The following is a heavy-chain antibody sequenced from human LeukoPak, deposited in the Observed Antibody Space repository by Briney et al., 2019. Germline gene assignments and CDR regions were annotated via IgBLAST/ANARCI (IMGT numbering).Heavy chain of an antibody. CDR1: GYTFTSYY. CDR2: INPSGGST. Sequence: GASVKVSCKASGYTFTSYYMRWVRQAPGQGLEWMGIINPSGGSTSYAQKFQGRVTMTRDTSTSTVYMELSSLRSEDTAVYYCARVPRRDYYDSSGYPFDYWGQGTLVTVSS. V-gene: IGHV1-46*01. D-gene: IGHD3-22*01. J-gene: IGHJ4*02. CDR3: ARVPRRDYYDSSGYPFDY.